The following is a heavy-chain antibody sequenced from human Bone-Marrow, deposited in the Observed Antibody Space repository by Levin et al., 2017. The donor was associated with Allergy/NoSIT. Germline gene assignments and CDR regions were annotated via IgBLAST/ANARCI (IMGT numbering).Heavy chain of an antibody. D-gene: IGHD6-19*01. CDR2: IWFDGSDL. Sequence: QHGESLKISCAASGFTFSDYVMHWVRQAPGKGLEWVALIWFDGSDLYYGDSLQGRFTISRDNSRNTLYLEMSSLSAEDTAVYYCARVQWPRIGGVVDVWGQGTTVTVSS. CDR1: GFTFSDYV. J-gene: IGHJ6*02. V-gene: IGHV3-33*01. CDR3: ARVQWPRIGGVVDV.